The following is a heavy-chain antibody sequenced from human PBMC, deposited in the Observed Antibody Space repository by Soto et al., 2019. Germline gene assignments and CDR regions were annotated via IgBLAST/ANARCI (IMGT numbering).Heavy chain of an antibody. V-gene: IGHV4-61*08. CDR3: ARVCCYGRLEY. CDR1: GGSVSTVGSF. J-gene: IGHJ4*02. D-gene: IGHD2-15*01. CDR2: VSYRGNS. Sequence: QVQLQESGPGLVKPSETLSLTCAVSGGSVSTVGSFWTWIRRPPEKGLEVLGQVSYRGNSIYNSSFKSRVAILLDTSTNQFSLRLSSVTTADTAVYYCARVCCYGRLEYWGQGALVIVS.